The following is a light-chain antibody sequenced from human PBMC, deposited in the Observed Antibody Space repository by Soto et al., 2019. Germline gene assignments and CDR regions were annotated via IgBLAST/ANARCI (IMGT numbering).Light chain of an antibody. J-gene: IGKJ2*01. CDR1: QSISTE. CDR2: SAS. CDR3: QQGHNWPLT. V-gene: IGKV3-15*01. Sequence: EIVMTQSPATLSVSPGERATLSCRASQSISTELAWYQQKPGQPPRLLIYSASNRATGVPARFTGSGSGSDFTLTISGLQSEDFAVYYCQQGHNWPLTFGQGTRLEI.